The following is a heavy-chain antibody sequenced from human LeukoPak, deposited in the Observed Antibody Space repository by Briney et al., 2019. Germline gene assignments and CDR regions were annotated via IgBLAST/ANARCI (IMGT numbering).Heavy chain of an antibody. V-gene: IGHV4-34*01. CDR2: INHRGST. J-gene: IGHJ4*02. Sequence: SETLSLTCAVYGGSCSGYYWSWLRQSPGKGLEWIGEINHRGSTKYNPSLKSRVTMSVDTSKNQLSLKLSSVTAAGTAVYDCARVDDYWGQGTLLSVSP. CDR3: ARVDDY. CDR1: GGSCSGYY.